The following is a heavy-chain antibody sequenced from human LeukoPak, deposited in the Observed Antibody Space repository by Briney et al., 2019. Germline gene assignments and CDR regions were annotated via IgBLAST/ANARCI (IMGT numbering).Heavy chain of an antibody. CDR1: GYTFTGYY. D-gene: IGHD6-6*01. J-gene: IGHJ6*03. CDR2: INPNSGGT. V-gene: IGHV1-2*02. CDR3: AREINRYSSSYYYYYYMDV. Sequence: ASVKVSCKASGYTFTGYYMHWVRQAPGQGLEWMGWINPNSGGTNYAQKFQGRVTMTRDTSISTAYMELSRLRSDDTAVYYCAREINRYSSSYYYYYYMDVWGKGTTVTVSS.